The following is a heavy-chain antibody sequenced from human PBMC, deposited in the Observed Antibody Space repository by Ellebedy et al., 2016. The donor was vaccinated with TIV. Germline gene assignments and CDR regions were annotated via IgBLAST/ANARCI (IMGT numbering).Heavy chain of an antibody. V-gene: IGHV3-7*01. Sequence: GGSLRLXCAASGFAFSTFSMSWVRQAPGKGLEWVAKMKEDGVDKWYVDSVKGRFTISRDNAKNSVYLEMNSLRVEDTALYYCARGGYRLEYWGQGTLVTVSS. J-gene: IGHJ4*02. CDR2: MKEDGVDK. CDR3: ARGGYRLEY. D-gene: IGHD6-13*01. CDR1: GFAFSTFS.